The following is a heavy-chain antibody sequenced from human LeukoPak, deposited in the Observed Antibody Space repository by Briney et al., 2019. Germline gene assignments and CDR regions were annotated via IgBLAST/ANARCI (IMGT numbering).Heavy chain of an antibody. V-gene: IGHV1-69*04. CDR1: GGTFSSYA. D-gene: IGHD2-15*01. CDR2: IIPIFGIA. Sequence: SVKVSCKASGGTFSSYAISWVRQAPGQGLEWMGRIIPIFGIANYAQKFQGRVTITADKSKSTAYMELSSLRSEDTAVSYCAREGVVVVAANLWFDPWGQGTLVTVSS. J-gene: IGHJ5*02. CDR3: AREGVVVVAANLWFDP.